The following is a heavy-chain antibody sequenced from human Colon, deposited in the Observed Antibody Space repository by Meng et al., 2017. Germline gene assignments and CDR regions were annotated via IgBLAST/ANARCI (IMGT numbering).Heavy chain of an antibody. CDR1: GFTFSDSA. CDR3: ARGLNIHRFYDD. Sequence: GESLKISCAASGFTFSDSAMHWVRQSPGKGLEWVALTSHDETDKFYADSVKGRFTTSRDNSNNTLYLQMDSLRPEDTAVYFCARGLNIHRFYDDWGRGTLVTVSS. CDR2: TSHDETDK. V-gene: IGHV3-30*01. J-gene: IGHJ4*02. D-gene: IGHD2/OR15-2a*01.